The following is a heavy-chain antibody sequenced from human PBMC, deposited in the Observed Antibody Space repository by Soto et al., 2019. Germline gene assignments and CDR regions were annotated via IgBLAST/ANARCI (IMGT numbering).Heavy chain of an antibody. J-gene: IGHJ3*01. CDR1: GFSFTNHW. V-gene: IGHV3-7*03. CDR2: IKQDGGET. Sequence: EMQLEESGGGLVQPGGSRRLSCEASGFSFTNHWMSWVRQAPGKGLEWLANIKQDGGETYYLESVKGRFSISRDNAKDSVYLQMSGLRAEDTAVSYCARHGFHRDALDLWGQGTLVTVSS. D-gene: IGHD2-2*03. CDR3: ARHGFHRDALDL.